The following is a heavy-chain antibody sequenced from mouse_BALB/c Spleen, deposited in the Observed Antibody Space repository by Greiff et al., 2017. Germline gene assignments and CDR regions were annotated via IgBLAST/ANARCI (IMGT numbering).Heavy chain of an antibody. CDR2: INPSTGYT. J-gene: IGHJ4*01. Sequence: VQLQQSGAELAKPGASVKMSCKASGYTFTSYWMHWVKQRPGQGLEWIGYINPSTGYTEYNQKFKDKATLTADKSSSTAYMQLSSLTSEDSAVYYCARSDYEYDGDYYAMDYWGQGTSVTVSS. CDR3: ARSDYEYDGDYYAMDY. D-gene: IGHD2-4*01. CDR1: GYTFTSYW. V-gene: IGHV1-7*01.